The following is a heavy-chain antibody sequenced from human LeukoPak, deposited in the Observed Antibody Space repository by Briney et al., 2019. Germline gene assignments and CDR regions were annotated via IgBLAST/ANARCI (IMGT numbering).Heavy chain of an antibody. V-gene: IGHV4-59*01. CDR3: ARGCSSSSGGYYFDY. CDR1: GRSISSYY. D-gene: IGHD6-6*01. Sequence: SETLSLTCTVSGRSISSYYWSWIRQPPGKGLEWIGYIYYSGSTNYNPSLKSRVTISVDTSKNQFSLKLSSVTAADTAVYYCARGCSSSSGGYYFDYWGQGTLVTVSS. J-gene: IGHJ4*02. CDR2: IYYSGST.